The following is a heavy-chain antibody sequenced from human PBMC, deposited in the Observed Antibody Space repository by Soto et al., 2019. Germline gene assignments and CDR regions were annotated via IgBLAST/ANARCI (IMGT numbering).Heavy chain of an antibody. CDR1: GFTFNNYG. D-gene: IGHD6-19*01. Sequence: GGSLRLSCAASGFTFNNYGMSWVRQAPGKGLEWVSAISGSGGETYYADSVKGRFTISRDNSKNTLYLQMNSLRVDDTAVYYCAHSPHRNSGPYRFGYWVQGTLVTVSS. CDR2: ISGSGGET. J-gene: IGHJ4*02. CDR3: AHSPHRNSGPYRFGY. V-gene: IGHV3-23*01.